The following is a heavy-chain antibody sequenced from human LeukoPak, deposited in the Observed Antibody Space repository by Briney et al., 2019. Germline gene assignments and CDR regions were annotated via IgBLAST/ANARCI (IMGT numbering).Heavy chain of an antibody. J-gene: IGHJ4*02. Sequence: PGGSLRLSCAASGFTFSSYAMHWVRQAPGKGLEWVAVISYDGSNKYYADSVKGRFTIPRDNSKNTLYLQMNSLRAEDTAVYYCARDPQHWGQGTLVTVSS. CDR3: ARDPQH. CDR2: ISYDGSNK. CDR1: GFTFSSYA. V-gene: IGHV3-30*04.